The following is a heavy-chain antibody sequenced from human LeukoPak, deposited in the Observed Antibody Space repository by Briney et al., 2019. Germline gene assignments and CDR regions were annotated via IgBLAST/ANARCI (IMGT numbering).Heavy chain of an antibody. CDR2: INHSGST. D-gene: IGHD4-17*01. V-gene: IGHV4-39*07. CDR1: GGSISSGDYY. CDR3: ADDYGNY. J-gene: IGHJ4*02. Sequence: SETLSLTCTVSGGSISSGDYYWSWIRQPPGKGLEWIGEINHSGSTNYNPSLKSRVTISVDTSKNQFSLKLSSVTAADTAVYYCADDYGNYWGQGTLVTVSS.